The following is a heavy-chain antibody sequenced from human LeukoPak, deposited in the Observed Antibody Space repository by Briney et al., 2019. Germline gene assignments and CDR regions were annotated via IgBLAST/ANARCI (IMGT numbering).Heavy chain of an antibody. D-gene: IGHD6-13*01. Sequence: SETLSLTCTVSGGSISSSSYYWGWIRQRPGKGLEWIGSIYYSGSTYYNPSLKSRVTISVDTSKNQFSLKLSSVTAADTAVYYCARSRIAAAGGHLDYWGQGTLVTVSS. V-gene: IGHV4-39*01. CDR1: GGSISSSSYY. J-gene: IGHJ4*02. CDR3: ARSRIAAAGGHLDY. CDR2: IYYSGST.